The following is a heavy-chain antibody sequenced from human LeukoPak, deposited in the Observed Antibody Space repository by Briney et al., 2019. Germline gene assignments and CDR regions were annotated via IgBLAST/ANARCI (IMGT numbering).Heavy chain of an antibody. V-gene: IGHV1-46*01. D-gene: IGHD6-13*01. CDR1: GSTFTSYY. J-gene: IGHJ4*02. CDR2: INPSGGST. Sequence: GASVKVSCKASGSTFTSYYMHWVRQAPGQGLEWMGIINPSGGSTSYAQKFQGRVTMTRDTSTSTVYMELSSLRSEDTAVYYCARDLLLAAAGTGGDYWGQGTLVTVSS. CDR3: ARDLLLAAAGTGGDY.